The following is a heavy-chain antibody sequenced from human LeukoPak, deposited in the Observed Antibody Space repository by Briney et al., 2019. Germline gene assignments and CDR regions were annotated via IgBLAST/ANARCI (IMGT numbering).Heavy chain of an antibody. D-gene: IGHD5-12*01. V-gene: IGHV3-11*06. Sequence: PGGSLRLSCAASGFTFSDFYMSWLRQAPGKGLESVSYISGSSSNTNYADSVKGRFTISRDNAKNSLYLQMNSLRAEDTAVYYCAREGGYDPFEHWGRGTLVTVSS. CDR3: AREGGYDPFEH. CDR2: ISGSSSNT. CDR1: GFTFSDFY. J-gene: IGHJ4*02.